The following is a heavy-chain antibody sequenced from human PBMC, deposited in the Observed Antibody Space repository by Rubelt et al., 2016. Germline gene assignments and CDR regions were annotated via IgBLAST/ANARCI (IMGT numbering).Heavy chain of an antibody. Sequence: QVQLQESGPGLVRPSETLSLTCTVSGGSISSYYWSWIRQPPGKGLEWIGYIYYSGSTSYNPSLKSRVTISEDTSKNQFSLKMSSVTAADTAVYYWARQDSWYYFDHWGQGTLVTVSS. V-gene: IGHV4-59*08. D-gene: IGHD4-11*01. CDR1: GGSISSYY. J-gene: IGHJ4*02. CDR2: IYYSGST. CDR3: ARQDSWYYFDH.